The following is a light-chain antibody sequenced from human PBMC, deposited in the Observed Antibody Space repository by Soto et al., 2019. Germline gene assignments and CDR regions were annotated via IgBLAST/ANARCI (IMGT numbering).Light chain of an antibody. CDR1: QSVSSTY. V-gene: IGKV3-20*01. J-gene: IGKJ5*01. CDR3: QQYGSFSIT. CDR2: GAS. Sequence: VLAQAAGTMSLSPGERATLSCSSSQSVSSTYLAWYQQKPGQAPRLLIYGASSRATGIPDRFSGSGSGTDFTLTISRLEPEDFAVYYCQQYGSFSITLGQGTRLEI.